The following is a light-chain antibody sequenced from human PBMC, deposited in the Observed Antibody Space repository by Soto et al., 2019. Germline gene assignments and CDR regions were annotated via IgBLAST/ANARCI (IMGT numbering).Light chain of an antibody. CDR3: KQYGSSPGT. CDR2: DTS. V-gene: IGKV3-20*01. CDR1: QSVRDRY. J-gene: IGKJ1*01. Sequence: MVLTQSPGTLSLSPGERATLSCSAGQSVRDRYLAWYQQKPGQAPSLLIYDTSTRATGVPDRFSGSGSGTDFALTISRVEPEDFAIYFCKQYGSSPGTFGQGTKVDIK.